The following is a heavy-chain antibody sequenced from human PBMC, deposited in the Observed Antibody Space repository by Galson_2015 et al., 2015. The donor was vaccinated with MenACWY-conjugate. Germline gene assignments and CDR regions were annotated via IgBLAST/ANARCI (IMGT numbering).Heavy chain of an antibody. CDR2: ISSSSNTI. J-gene: IGHJ4*02. CDR3: ARESGRGSSTPHFDY. Sequence: SLRLSCAASGFTFSTYTMNWVRQAPGKGLEWVSFISSSSNTIDYADSVKGRFTISTSTAYMELSSLRSEDTAVYYCARESGRGSSTPHFDYWGQGTLVTVSS. D-gene: IGHD2-2*01. V-gene: IGHV3-48*01. CDR1: GFTFSTYT.